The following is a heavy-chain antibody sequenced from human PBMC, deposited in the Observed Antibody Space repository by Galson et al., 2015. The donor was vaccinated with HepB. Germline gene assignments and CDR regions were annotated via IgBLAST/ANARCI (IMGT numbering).Heavy chain of an antibody. Sequence: SLRLSCAASGFTFSPYAMHWVRQAPGKGLEWVGIISYDGSHQYYGDSVKGRFTISRDNSKNTLYLQMHSLGGTDTAVYYCARDSGWYFDLWGRGTLVTVSS. CDR1: GFTFSPYA. CDR2: ISYDGSHQ. D-gene: IGHD3-10*01. V-gene: IGHV3-30*03. J-gene: IGHJ2*01. CDR3: ARDSGWYFDL.